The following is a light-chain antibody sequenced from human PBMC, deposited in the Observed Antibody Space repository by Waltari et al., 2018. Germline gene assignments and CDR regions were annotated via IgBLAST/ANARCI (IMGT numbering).Light chain of an antibody. Sequence: QLVLTQSPSASASLGASVKLTCTLSSGHSSNIIAWLQQQPKKGPRYLMKVNSDGSHSKGDDIPYRFSGSSSGAERYLTISSLQSEDEADYYCETGGHGTWVFGGGTKLTVL. CDR2: VNSDGSH. V-gene: IGLV4-69*01. CDR3: ETGGHGTWV. J-gene: IGLJ3*02. CDR1: SGHSSNI.